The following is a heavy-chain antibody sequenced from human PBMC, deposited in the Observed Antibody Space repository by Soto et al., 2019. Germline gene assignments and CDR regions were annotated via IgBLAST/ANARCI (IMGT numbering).Heavy chain of an antibody. D-gene: IGHD3-10*01. CDR3: ARRDYGSGDCDY. CDR2: IYYSGST. Sequence: QLLESGPGLVKPSETLSLTCTVSGGSISSSSYYWGWSRQPPGTGLEWIGSIYYSGSTYYNPSLKSRVTISVDTSKNQFYLKLSSVTAADTAVYYCARRDYGSGDCDYWGQGTLVTVCS. CDR1: GGSISSSSYY. J-gene: IGHJ4*02. V-gene: IGHV4-39*01.